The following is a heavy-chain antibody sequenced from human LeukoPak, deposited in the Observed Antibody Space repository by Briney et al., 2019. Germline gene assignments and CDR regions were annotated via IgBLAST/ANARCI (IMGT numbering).Heavy chain of an antibody. Sequence: GASVKVSCKASGYTFTSYDINWVRQATGQGLEWMGWMNPNSGNTGYAQKFQGRVTMTRNTSISTAYMELSSLRSEDTAVYYCARMYYDFWSGYSGHYGMDVWGQGTTVTVSS. CDR3: ARMYYDFWSGYSGHYGMDV. J-gene: IGHJ6*02. CDR1: GYTFTSYD. V-gene: IGHV1-8*01. CDR2: MNPNSGNT. D-gene: IGHD3-3*01.